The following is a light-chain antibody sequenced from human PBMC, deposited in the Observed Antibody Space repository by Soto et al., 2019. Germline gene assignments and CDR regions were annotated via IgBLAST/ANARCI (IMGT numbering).Light chain of an antibody. CDR3: QQYNNWLWT. CDR1: QDISSN. Sequence: EIVMTQSPATLSVSPGERATLSCRASQDISSNLAWYQQKPGKAPMVLIDGASTRATGIPARFSGSGSGTEFTLTISSLQSEDFAVYYCQQYNNWLWTFGQGTKVEIK. V-gene: IGKV3-15*01. J-gene: IGKJ1*01. CDR2: GAS.